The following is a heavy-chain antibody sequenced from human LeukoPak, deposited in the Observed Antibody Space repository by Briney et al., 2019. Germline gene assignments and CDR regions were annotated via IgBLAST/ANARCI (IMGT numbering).Heavy chain of an antibody. V-gene: IGHV1-46*01. CDR1: GYTFTSYY. J-gene: IGHJ5*02. Sequence: ASVKVSCKASGYTFTSYYMHWVRQAPGQGLEWMGIINPSGGSTSYAQKFQGRVTMTRDMSTSTVYMELSSLRSEDTAVYYCARVLQPGRRGFDPWGQGTLVTVSS. D-gene: IGHD5-18*01. CDR3: ARVLQPGRRGFDP. CDR2: INPSGGST.